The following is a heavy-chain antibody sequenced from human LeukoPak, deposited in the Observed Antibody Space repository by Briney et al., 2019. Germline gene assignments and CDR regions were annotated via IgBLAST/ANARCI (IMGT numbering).Heavy chain of an antibody. D-gene: IGHD3-22*01. CDR1: GGSINSYY. CDR2: IYYGGST. Sequence: SETLSLTCTVSGGSINSYYWSWIRQPPGKGLEWIGYIYYGGSTNYNPSLRSRVTMSVDTSKNQFSLKLSSVTAADTAVYYCARETYYYDSSGYPSPFDYWGQGTLVTVSS. J-gene: IGHJ4*02. CDR3: ARETYYYDSSGYPSPFDY. V-gene: IGHV4-59*08.